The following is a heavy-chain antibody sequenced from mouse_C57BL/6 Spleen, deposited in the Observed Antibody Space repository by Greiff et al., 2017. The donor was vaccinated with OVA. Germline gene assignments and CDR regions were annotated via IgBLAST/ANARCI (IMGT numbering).Heavy chain of an antibody. V-gene: IGHV5-17*01. CDR2: ISSGSSTI. J-gene: IGHJ3*01. D-gene: IGHD1-1*01. CDR1: GFTFSDYG. Sequence: VQLQQSGGGLVKPGGSLKLSCAASGFTFSDYGMHWVRQAPEKGLEWVAYISSGSSTIYYADTVKGRFTISRDNAKNTLFLQMTSLRSEDTAMYYCARPTYGSSWGFAYWGQGTLVTVSA. CDR3: ARPTYGSSWGFAY.